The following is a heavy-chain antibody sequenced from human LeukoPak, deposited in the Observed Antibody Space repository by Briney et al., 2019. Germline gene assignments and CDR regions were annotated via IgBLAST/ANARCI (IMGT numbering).Heavy chain of an antibody. V-gene: IGHV4-34*01. J-gene: IGHJ6*03. D-gene: IGHD1-7*01. CDR3: ARGWNYGRNYYIDF. CDR1: GGSFSHYY. Sequence: SETLSLTCAVYGGSFSHYYWSWIRQSPRMGLEWIAEINDDGTINYNPSLMSRVTLSLDKSKNQFSLKLSSATAADTAVYYCARGWNYGRNYYIDFWGKGATVTVSS. CDR2: INDDGTI.